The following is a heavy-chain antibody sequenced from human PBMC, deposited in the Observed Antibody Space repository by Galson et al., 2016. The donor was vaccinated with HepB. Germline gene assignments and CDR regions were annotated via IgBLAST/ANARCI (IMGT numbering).Heavy chain of an antibody. Sequence: SVKVSCKASGGSFSTYGLSWVRQAPGQGLEWMGGIIPLFRTGNYAQKFQGRLTVTVDESTRTSYMELSSLRSEDTAVYYCAAIRDCGDDTCYSNDAFDIWGQGTLVTVAS. D-gene: IGHD2-15*01. V-gene: IGHV1-69*13. CDR2: IIPLFRTG. CDR1: GGSFSTYG. CDR3: AAIRDCGDDTCYSNDAFDI. J-gene: IGHJ3*02.